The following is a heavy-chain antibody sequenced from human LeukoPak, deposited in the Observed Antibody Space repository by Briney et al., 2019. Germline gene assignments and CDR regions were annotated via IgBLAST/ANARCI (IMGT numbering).Heavy chain of an antibody. V-gene: IGHV3-20*01. Sequence: GGSLRLSCAASGFTFDDYGMSWVRQAPGKGLEWVSGISWNGGSTGYADSVKGRFTISRDNAKNSLYLQMNSLRVEDTALYHCARDNSDYGDYSDYWGQGTLVTVSS. J-gene: IGHJ4*02. CDR2: ISWNGGST. CDR1: GFTFDDYG. D-gene: IGHD4-17*01. CDR3: ARDNSDYGDYSDY.